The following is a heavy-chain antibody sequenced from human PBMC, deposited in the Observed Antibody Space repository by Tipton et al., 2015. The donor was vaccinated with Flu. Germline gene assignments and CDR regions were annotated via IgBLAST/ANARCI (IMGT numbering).Heavy chain of an antibody. CDR1: GITLSDHW. CDR2: VSNDGIT. J-gene: IGHJ4*02. Sequence: SLRLSCAASGITLSDHWMHWVRQGPGKGLVWVSRVSNDGITSYADSVKGRFTISRDKAKNTLYLQMNSLRVEDTAVYYCGSVFEYWGQGTLVTVSS. CDR3: GSVFEY. V-gene: IGHV3-74*01.